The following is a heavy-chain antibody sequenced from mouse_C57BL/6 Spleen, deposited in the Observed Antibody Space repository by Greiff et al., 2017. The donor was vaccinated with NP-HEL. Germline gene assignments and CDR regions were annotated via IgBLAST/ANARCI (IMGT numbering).Heavy chain of an antibody. J-gene: IGHJ3*01. CDR3: ARGAEGYAY. CDR1: GFTFSDYG. CDR2: ISNGSSTI. Sequence: EVKLVESGGGLVKPGGSLKLSCEASGFTFSDYGMHWVRQAPEKGLEWVAYISNGSSTINYADTVKGRFTISKDNAKNTLFLQMTSLRSEDTAMYYCARGAEGYAYWGQGTLVTVSA. D-gene: IGHD6-1*01. V-gene: IGHV5-17*01.